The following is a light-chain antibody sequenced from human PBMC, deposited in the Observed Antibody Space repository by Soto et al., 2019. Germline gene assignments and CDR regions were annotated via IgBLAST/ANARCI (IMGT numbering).Light chain of an antibody. CDR1: QSVTNNQ. Sequence: EIVLTQSPCTLSLSPGERATLSCRASQSVTNNQFAWFRQKPGQAPRLLIYGASTRATGIPARFSGSGSGTEFTLTISSLQSEDFAVYYCQQYGSSPATFGGGTKVDIK. CDR3: QQYGSSPAT. V-gene: IGKV3-20*01. CDR2: GAS. J-gene: IGKJ4*01.